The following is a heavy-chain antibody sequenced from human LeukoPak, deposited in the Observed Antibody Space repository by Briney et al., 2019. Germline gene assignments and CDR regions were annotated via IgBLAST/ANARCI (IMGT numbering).Heavy chain of an antibody. D-gene: IGHD1-26*01. CDR1: GFTFSSYS. Sequence: GGSLRLSCAASGFTFSSYSMNWVRQAPGKGXXXXXXXSSSSSYIYYADSVKGRFTISRDNARNSLYLQMNSLRAEDTAVYYCAREGFIVGATPYYFDYWGQGTLVTVSS. J-gene: IGHJ4*02. CDR2: XSSSSSYI. V-gene: IGHV3-21*01. CDR3: AREGFIVGATPYYFDY.